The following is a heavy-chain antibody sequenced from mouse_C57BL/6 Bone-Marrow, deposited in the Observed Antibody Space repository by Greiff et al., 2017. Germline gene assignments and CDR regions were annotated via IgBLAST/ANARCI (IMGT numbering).Heavy chain of an antibody. Sequence: QVQLQQPGAELVMPGASVKLSCKASGYTFTSYWMHWVKQRPGQGLEWIGEIDPSDSYTNYNQKFKGKSTLTVDKSSSTAYMQLSSLTSEDSAVYYCAREGYSNYAHYYAMDYWGQGTSVTVSS. J-gene: IGHJ4*01. D-gene: IGHD2-5*01. V-gene: IGHV1-69*01. CDR2: IDPSDSYT. CDR3: AREGYSNYAHYYAMDY. CDR1: GYTFTSYW.